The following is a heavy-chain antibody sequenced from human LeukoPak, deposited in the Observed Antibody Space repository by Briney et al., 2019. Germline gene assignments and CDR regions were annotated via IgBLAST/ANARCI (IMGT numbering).Heavy chain of an antibody. CDR3: ARDLRYSSGWSASGMDV. D-gene: IGHD6-19*01. CDR2: IIPMLGTA. V-gene: IGHV1-69*13. CDR1: GGTFSNNA. J-gene: IGHJ6*03. Sequence: SVKVSCKASGGTFSNNAISWVRQAPGQGLEWMGGIIPMLGTANYAQKFQGRVTITADESTSTAYMELRSLRSDDTAVYYCARDLRYSSGWSASGMDVWGKGTTVTISS.